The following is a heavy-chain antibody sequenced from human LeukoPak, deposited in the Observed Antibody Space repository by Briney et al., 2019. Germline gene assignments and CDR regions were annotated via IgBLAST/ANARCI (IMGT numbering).Heavy chain of an antibody. CDR2: INPNSGGT. CDR3: ARDGYSSGWYAKYNWFDP. CDR1: GYTFTGYY. V-gene: IGHV1-2*02. D-gene: IGHD6-19*01. Sequence: GASVKVFCKASGYTFTGYYMHWVRQAPGQGLEWMGWINPNSGGTNYAQKFQGRVTMTRDTSISTAYMEVSRLRSDDTAVYYCARDGYSSGWYAKYNWFDPWGQGTLVTVSS. J-gene: IGHJ5*02.